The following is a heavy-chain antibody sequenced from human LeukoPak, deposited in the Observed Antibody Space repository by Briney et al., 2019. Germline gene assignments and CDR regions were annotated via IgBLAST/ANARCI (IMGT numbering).Heavy chain of an antibody. Sequence: ASVKVSRKASGYTLTGYYMHWVRQAPGQGLEWVGWINPNSGGTNFAQKCQGRVTMTRDTSISTAYMELSRLRSDDTAVYYCARESGDSSGWYRYGMDVWGQGTTDTVSS. CDR3: ARESGDSSGWYRYGMDV. J-gene: IGHJ6*02. V-gene: IGHV1-2*02. CDR2: INPNSGGT. CDR1: GYTLTGYY. D-gene: IGHD6-19*01.